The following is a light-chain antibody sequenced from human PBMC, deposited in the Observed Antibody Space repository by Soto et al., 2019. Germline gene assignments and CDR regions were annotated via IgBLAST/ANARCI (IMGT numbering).Light chain of an antibody. CDR1: QAVNTR. J-gene: IGKJ1*01. CDR3: QQYGSSPPTT. Sequence: EVVLTQYTATLSSFPADRVTLSCRASQAVNTRLAWYQHRPGQAPRLLIYLASNRAAGVPARFSGSGSGTDFTLTISDVEPEDFAVYYCQQYGSSPPTTFGQGTMVDVK. CDR2: LAS. V-gene: IGKV3D-11*03.